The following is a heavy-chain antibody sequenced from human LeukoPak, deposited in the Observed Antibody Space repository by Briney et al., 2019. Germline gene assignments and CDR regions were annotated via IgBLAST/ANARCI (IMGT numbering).Heavy chain of an antibody. J-gene: IGHJ5*02. CDR3: ARGYSYGFAFDP. V-gene: IGHV3-30*03. CDR2: TSYDGSNK. Sequence: TGGSLRLSCAASGFTFRNYGMHWVRQAPGKGLEWVAVTSYDGSNKYYADSVKGRFTISRDNSKNTLYLQMNSLRAEDTAVYYCARGYSYGFAFDPWGQGTLVTVSS. CDR1: GFTFRNYG. D-gene: IGHD5-18*01.